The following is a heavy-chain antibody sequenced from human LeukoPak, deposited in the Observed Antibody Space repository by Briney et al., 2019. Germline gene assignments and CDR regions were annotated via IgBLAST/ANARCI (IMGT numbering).Heavy chain of an antibody. CDR1: GGSFSGYY. V-gene: IGHV4-34*01. J-gene: IGHJ5*02. D-gene: IGHD5-24*01. CDR3: ARVGMANAA. Sequence: PSETLSLTCAVYGGSFSGYYWSWIRQPPGKGLERIGEIDHSGSTNYNPSLKSQVTISVDTSKNQFSLKLSSVTAADTAVYYCARVGMANAAWGQGTLVTVSS. CDR2: IDHSGST.